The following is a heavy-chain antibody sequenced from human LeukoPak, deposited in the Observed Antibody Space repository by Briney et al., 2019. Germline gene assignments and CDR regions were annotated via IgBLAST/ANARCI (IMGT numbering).Heavy chain of an antibody. CDR2: IYSGGTT. CDR3: ARETCSGGSCYSHYYGMDV. D-gene: IGHD2-15*01. J-gene: IGHJ6*02. CDR1: GFTISNNC. Sequence: GGSLRLSCAASGFTISNNCMSWVRQAPGKGLEWGSVIYSGGTTHYADSVKGRFTISRDNSKNTLYLQMNSLRVEDTAVYYCARETCSGGSCYSHYYGMDVWGQGTTVTVSS. V-gene: IGHV3-66*01.